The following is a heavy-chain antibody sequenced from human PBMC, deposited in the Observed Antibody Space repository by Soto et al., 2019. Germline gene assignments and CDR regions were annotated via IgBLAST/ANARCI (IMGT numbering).Heavy chain of an antibody. V-gene: IGHV4-39*01. D-gene: IGHD1-26*01. CDR1: GGSISSSSYY. J-gene: IGHJ3*02. CDR2: IYYSGST. CDR3: ARPPGTAQGRDAFDI. Sequence: QLQLQESGPGLVKPSETLSLTCTVSGGSISSSSYYWGWIRQPPGKGLEWIGSIYYSGSTYYNPSLKSRVTISVDTSKNQFSLKLSSVTAADTAVYYCARPPGTAQGRDAFDIWGQGTMVTVSS.